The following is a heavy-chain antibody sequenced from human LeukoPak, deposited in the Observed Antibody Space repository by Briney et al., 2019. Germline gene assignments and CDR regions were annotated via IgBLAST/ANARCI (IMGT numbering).Heavy chain of an antibody. Sequence: GGSLRLSCAASGFTFSSYEMNWVRQAPGKGLEWVANIKQDGSEKYYVDSVKGRFTISRDNAKNSLYLQMNSLRAEDTAVYYCASSQWLVSRTTTYYYYGMDVWGKGTTVTVSS. CDR3: ASSQWLVSRTTTYYYYGMDV. V-gene: IGHV3-7*03. CDR2: IKQDGSEK. D-gene: IGHD6-19*01. J-gene: IGHJ6*04. CDR1: GFTFSSYE.